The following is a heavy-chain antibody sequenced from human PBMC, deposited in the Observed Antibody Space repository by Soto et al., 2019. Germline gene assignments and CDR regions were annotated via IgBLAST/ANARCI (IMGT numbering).Heavy chain of an antibody. D-gene: IGHD3-10*01. CDR2: INTNNGGT. CDR3: AGDLNPKYGPGSLHGFFDY. V-gene: IGHV1-2*02. Sequence: ASVKVSCKVSGYTFTDHFIHWVRQAPGQGLEWMGWINTNNGGTKFAEKFQGRVTMTRDTSITTVYMELSRLRSDDTAVYYCAGDLNPKYGPGSLHGFFDYWGQGTLVTVSS. CDR1: GYTFTDHF. J-gene: IGHJ4*02.